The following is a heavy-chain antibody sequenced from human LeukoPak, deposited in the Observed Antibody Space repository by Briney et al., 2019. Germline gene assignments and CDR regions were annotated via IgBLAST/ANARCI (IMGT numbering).Heavy chain of an antibody. D-gene: IGHD3-3*01. CDR1: GFTFSDYA. V-gene: IGHV3-21*01. CDR3: FLEWLFHP. Sequence: NPGGSLRLSCAASGFTFSDYAMNWVRQAPGKGLEWVSSISSSSSYIYYADSVKSRFTISRDNAKNSLYLQMNSLRAEDTAPGLRFLEWLFHPWGQGTLVTVSS. J-gene: IGHJ5*02. CDR2: ISSSSSYI.